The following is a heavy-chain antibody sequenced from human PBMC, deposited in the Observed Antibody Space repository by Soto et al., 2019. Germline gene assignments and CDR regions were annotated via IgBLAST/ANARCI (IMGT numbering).Heavy chain of an antibody. Sequence: QVQLQESGPGLVKPSQTLSLTCTVSGDSMGSGDYYWTWIRQPPGKGLEWIGDIYYIGTTLYKPSLESRVNISIDTSKHHFSLRLTSVTAADTAVYYCSRGSTYYGFLTWGQGTLVTVSS. V-gene: IGHV4-30-4*01. CDR1: GDSMGSGDYY. J-gene: IGHJ5*02. D-gene: IGHD3-10*01. CDR3: SRGSTYYGFLT. CDR2: IYYIGTT.